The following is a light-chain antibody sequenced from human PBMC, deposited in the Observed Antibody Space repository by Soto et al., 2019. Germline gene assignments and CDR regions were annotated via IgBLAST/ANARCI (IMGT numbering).Light chain of an antibody. CDR2: DAS. Sequence: EIVLTQSPATLSVSPGDSATLSCRASQSVGPNLVWYQQRFGQSPRLLIYDASTRATGIPARFSGSGSGTEFTLTISSLQSEGFAVYYCQQYNNWRTFGQGTKVDIK. J-gene: IGKJ1*01. V-gene: IGKV3-15*01. CDR3: QQYNNWRT. CDR1: QSVGPN.